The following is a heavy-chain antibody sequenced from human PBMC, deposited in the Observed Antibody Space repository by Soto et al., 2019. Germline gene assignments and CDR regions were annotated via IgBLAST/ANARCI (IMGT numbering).Heavy chain of an antibody. CDR2: INAGNGNT. J-gene: IGHJ4*02. Sequence: ASVKVSCKASGYTFTSYAMHWVRQAPGQRLEWMGWINAGNGNTKYSQKFQARVTITRDTSASTAYMELSSLRSEDTAVYYCARAGDDCSTTTCYMIDYWGQGTLVTVSS. CDR3: ARAGDDCSTTTCYMIDY. D-gene: IGHD2-2*02. CDR1: GYTFTSYA. V-gene: IGHV1-3*01.